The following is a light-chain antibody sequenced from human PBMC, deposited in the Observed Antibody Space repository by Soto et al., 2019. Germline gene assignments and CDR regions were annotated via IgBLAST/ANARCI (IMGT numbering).Light chain of an antibody. CDR3: QQYNSDSPWT. V-gene: IGKV1-5*01. CDR1: QSISSW. Sequence: DIQMTLSPSTLSASVGDRVTITCRASQSISSWLAWYQQKPGKAPKLLIYDASSLESGVPSRFSGSGSGTEFTLTISSLQPDDFATYYCQQYNSDSPWTFGQGGKVDIK. J-gene: IGKJ1*01. CDR2: DAS.